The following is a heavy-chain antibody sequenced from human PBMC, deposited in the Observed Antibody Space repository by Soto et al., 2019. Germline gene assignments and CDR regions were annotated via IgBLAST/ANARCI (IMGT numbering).Heavy chain of an antibody. CDR3: ARDQLYYNDISGRPLNAFDV. D-gene: IGHD3-22*01. CDR2: IGIGSSTT. CDR1: GFTFRNYG. V-gene: IGHV3-48*01. J-gene: IGHJ3*01. Sequence: LRLSCAASGFTFRNYGMNWVRQAPGKGLEWVSYIGIGSSTTYYADSVKGRFTISGDNAKNSLYLQMNSLRAEDTAVYYCARDQLYYNDISGRPLNAFDVWGQGTMVTVSS.